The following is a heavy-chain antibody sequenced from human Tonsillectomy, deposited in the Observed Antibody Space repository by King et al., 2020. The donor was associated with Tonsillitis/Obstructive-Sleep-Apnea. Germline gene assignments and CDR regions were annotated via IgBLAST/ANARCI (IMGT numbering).Heavy chain of an antibody. CDR2: IYYDGTT. CDR3: ARHSRDSSWGDYFYYMDV. V-gene: IGHV4-39*01. J-gene: IGHJ6*03. D-gene: IGHD6-6*01. Sequence: QLQESGPGLVKPSETLSLTCTVSGGSVSSSDYYWGWIRQPPGKGLEWIATIYYDGTTYYNPPLRSRVTMSVAPSKNQFSLNLNSVTAADTAVYHCARHSRDSSWGDYFYYMDVWGKGTTVTVSS. CDR1: GGSVSSSDYY.